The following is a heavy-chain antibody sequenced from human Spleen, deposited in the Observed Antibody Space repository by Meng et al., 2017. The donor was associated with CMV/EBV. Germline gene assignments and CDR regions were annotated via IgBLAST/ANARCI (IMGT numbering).Heavy chain of an antibody. D-gene: IGHD3-16*01. J-gene: IGHJ5*02. CDR1: DHTFPNYG. CDR2: ISTYNVNT. Sequence: SCKAADHTFPNYGVGWVRQAPGQGLEWLGWISTYNVNTNYAQNFQGRVTMTKDTSTTTAYMELRNLTSDDTAVYYCVGGVGWFDPWGQGTLVTVSS. V-gene: IGHV1-18*01. CDR3: VGGVGWFDP.